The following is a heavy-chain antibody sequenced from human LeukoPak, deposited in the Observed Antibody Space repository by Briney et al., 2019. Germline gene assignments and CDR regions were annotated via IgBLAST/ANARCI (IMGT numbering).Heavy chain of an antibody. J-gene: IGHJ5*01. V-gene: IGHV3-74*01. CDR2: INSDGSTT. Sequence: GGSLRLSCAASGFTFSSYWMHWVRQAPGKGLVWVSRINSDGSTTSHADSVKGRFTISRDNAKNTLFLQMNSLRVEDTAVYYCARGGSSSWYGSWGQGTLVTVSS. D-gene: IGHD6-13*01. CDR3: ARGGSSSWYGS. CDR1: GFTFSSYW.